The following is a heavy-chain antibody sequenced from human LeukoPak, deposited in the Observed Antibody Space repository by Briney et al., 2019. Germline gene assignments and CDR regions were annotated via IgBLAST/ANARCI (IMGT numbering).Heavy chain of an antibody. CDR3: AGFPLTYYYDSSGYPANWFDP. Sequence: GGSLRLSGAASGFTFSSYEMNWVRQAPGKGLEWVSYISSSGSTIYYADSVKGRFTISRDNAKNSLYLQMNSLRAEDTAVYYCAGFPLTYYYDSSGYPANWFDPWGQGTLVTVSS. CDR2: ISSSGSTI. D-gene: IGHD3-22*01. V-gene: IGHV3-48*03. CDR1: GFTFSSYE. J-gene: IGHJ5*02.